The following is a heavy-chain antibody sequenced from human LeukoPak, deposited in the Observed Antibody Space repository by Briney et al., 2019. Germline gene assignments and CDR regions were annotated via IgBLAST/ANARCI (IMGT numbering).Heavy chain of an antibody. CDR3: ARVALDSSGYYYDY. CDR1: GGSISSYY. D-gene: IGHD3-22*01. V-gene: IGHV4-59*01. CDR2: IYYSGST. Sequence: SETLSLTCIVSGGSISSYYWSWIRQPPGKGLERIGYIYYSGSTNYNPSLKSRVTISVDTSKNQFSLKLSSVTAADTAVYYCARVALDSSGYYYDYWGQGTLVTVSS. J-gene: IGHJ4*02.